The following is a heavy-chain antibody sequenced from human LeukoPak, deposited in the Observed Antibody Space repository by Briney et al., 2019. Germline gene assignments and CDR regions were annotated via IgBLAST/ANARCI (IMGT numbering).Heavy chain of an antibody. CDR3: ARGYYNILTGYYVDY. V-gene: IGHV4-59*01. CDR1: GGSISNYY. CDR2: FSNSGST. Sequence: PSETLSLTCTVSGGSISNYYWSWIRQPPGKGLEWIGYFSNSGSTDYNPSLKSRVTISVDTSKNQFSLKLSSVTAVDTAVYYCARGYYNILTGYYVDYWGQGTLVTVSS. D-gene: IGHD3-9*01. J-gene: IGHJ4*02.